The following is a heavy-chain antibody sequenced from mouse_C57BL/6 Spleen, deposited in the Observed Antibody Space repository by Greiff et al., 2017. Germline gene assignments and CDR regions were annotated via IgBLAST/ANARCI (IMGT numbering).Heavy chain of an antibody. CDR3: ARYYYGSRSSFDY. V-gene: IGHV1-82*01. D-gene: IGHD1-1*01. CDR2: IYPGDGDT. Sequence: QVQLQQSGPELVKPGASVKISCKASGSAFSSSWMNWVKQRPGKGLEWIGRIYPGDGDTNYNGKFKGKATLTADKSSSTAYMQLSSLTSEDSAVYFCARYYYGSRSSFDYWGQGTTLTVSS. J-gene: IGHJ2*01. CDR1: GSAFSSSW.